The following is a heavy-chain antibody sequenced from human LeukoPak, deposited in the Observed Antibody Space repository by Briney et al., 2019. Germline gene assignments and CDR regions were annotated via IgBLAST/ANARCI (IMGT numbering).Heavy chain of an antibody. CDR3: ATKGTAMDWYFDL. CDR2: ISYDGSNK. Sequence: GGSLRLSCAASGFTFSSYAMHWVRQAPGKGLEGVAGISYDGSNKYYADSVKGRFTVSRDNSKNTPYLQMNSLRATDPAVYYCATKGTAMDWYFDLWGRGTLVTVSS. D-gene: IGHD5-18*01. J-gene: IGHJ2*01. CDR1: GFTFSSYA. V-gene: IGHV3-30*04.